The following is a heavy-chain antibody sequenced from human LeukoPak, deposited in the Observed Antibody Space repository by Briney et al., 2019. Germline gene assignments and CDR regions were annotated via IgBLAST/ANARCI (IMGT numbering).Heavy chain of an antibody. Sequence: PGGSLRLSCAASGFTFSIYSMNGVRQAPGKGLEWVSSISSSSSYIYYADSLKGRFTNSRHNAKNSLYLQMNRLRAEDTAVYYCARDWGRSAYIAVAGTIEWFDPWGQGTLVTVSS. CDR2: ISSSSSYI. V-gene: IGHV3-21*01. CDR3: ARDWGRSAYIAVAGTIEWFDP. CDR1: GFTFSIYS. D-gene: IGHD6-19*01. J-gene: IGHJ5*02.